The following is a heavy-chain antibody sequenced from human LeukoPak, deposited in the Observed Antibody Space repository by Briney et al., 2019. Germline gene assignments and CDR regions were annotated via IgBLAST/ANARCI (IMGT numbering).Heavy chain of an antibody. V-gene: IGHV3-30*18. CDR1: RFTFSYFA. Sequence: GGSLRLSCAASRFTFSYFAMHWVRQAPGKGLEWVAVLSDGGSNKFYADSVKGRFTISRDNSKNTLYLQMNSLRAEDTAFYYCAKDPHSSSWYYFDSWGQGTLVTVSS. CDR3: AKDPHSSSWYYFDS. D-gene: IGHD6-13*01. J-gene: IGHJ4*02. CDR2: LSDGGSNK.